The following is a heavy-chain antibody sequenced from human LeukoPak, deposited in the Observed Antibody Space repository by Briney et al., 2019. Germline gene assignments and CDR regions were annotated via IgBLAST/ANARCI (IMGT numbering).Heavy chain of an antibody. CDR1: GYTFTHYA. V-gene: IGHV1-3*01. CDR2: INAGNGNT. Sequence: ASVKVSCKASGYTFTHYAMHWVRQAPGQRLEWMGWINAGNGNTKYSQKFQGRVTITRDTSASPAYMELSSLKSEDTGVYYFSRDYYYGSGGYGRDVWRKGTTVTVCS. D-gene: IGHD3-10*01. J-gene: IGHJ6*04. CDR3: SRDYYYGSGGYGRDV.